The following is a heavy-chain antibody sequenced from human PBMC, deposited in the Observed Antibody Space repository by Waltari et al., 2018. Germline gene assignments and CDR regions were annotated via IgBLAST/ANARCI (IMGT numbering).Heavy chain of an antibody. CDR2: ISNSGTT. Sequence: QVQLQESGPGLVRPSEPLSLSCPVSGVSISGVYWSWIRQPPGQGLEWVGYISNSGTTSYNPSLKSRATISPDTSKNRISLNLTSMTAADTAVYYCARLSYGHGKDAFDLWGQGTMVTVSS. V-gene: IGHV4-59*01. CDR1: GVSISGVY. J-gene: IGHJ3*01. D-gene: IGHD1-26*01. CDR3: ARLSYGHGKDAFDL.